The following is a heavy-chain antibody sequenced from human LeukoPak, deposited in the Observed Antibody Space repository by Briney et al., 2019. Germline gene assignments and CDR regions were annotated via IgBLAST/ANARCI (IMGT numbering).Heavy chain of an antibody. CDR3: ARILATIDAFDI. Sequence: TSETLSLTCTVSGGSISGSSYYWGWIRQPPGKGLEWIGSIYYSGSTYYNPSLKSRVTISVDTSKNQFSLKLSSVTAADTAVYYCARILATIDAFDIWGQGTMVTVSS. V-gene: IGHV4-39*01. D-gene: IGHD5-12*01. CDR2: IYYSGST. J-gene: IGHJ3*02. CDR1: GGSISGSSYY.